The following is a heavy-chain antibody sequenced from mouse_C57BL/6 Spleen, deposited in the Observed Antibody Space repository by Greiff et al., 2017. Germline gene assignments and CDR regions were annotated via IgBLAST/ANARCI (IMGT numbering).Heavy chain of an antibody. CDR1: GYTFTDYY. CDR2: INPNNGGT. V-gene: IGHV1-26*01. D-gene: IGHD2-1*01. Sequence: EVQLQQSGPELVKPGASVKISCKASGYTFTDYYMNWVKQSHGKSLAWIGDINPNNGGTSSNQKFKGKAPLTVDKSSITAYMELRSRTSEDSAVYYCARFPIYYGNYDYAMDYWGQGTSVTVSS. J-gene: IGHJ4*01. CDR3: ARFPIYYGNYDYAMDY.